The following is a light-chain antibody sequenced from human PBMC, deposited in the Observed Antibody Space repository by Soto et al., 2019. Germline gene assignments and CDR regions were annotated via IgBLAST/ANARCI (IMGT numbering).Light chain of an antibody. Sequence: EIVLTQSPATLSLSPGERATLSCGASRSVGSTNLAWYQQKPGLAPRLLIYDASTRATGIPDRFSGSGSGTDFTLTISRLEPEDFAVYHCQQYDRSPFTFGPGTKVDIK. V-gene: IGKV3D-20*01. CDR1: RSVGSTN. CDR3: QQYDRSPFT. J-gene: IGKJ3*01. CDR2: DAS.